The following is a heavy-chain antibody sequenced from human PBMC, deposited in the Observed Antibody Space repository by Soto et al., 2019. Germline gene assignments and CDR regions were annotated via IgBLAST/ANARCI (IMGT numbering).Heavy chain of an antibody. CDR2: ISGSGGST. J-gene: IGHJ6*02. CDR3: AKAGITGTYYSYGMDV. CDR1: GFTFSSYA. V-gene: IGHV3-23*01. Sequence: EVQLLESGGGLVQPGGSLRLSCAASGFTFSSYAMSWVRQAPGKGLEWVSAISGSGGSTYYADSVKGRFTISRDNSKNTLDLQMNSLRAEDTAVYYCAKAGITGTYYSYGMDVWGQGTTVTVSS. D-gene: IGHD1-20*01.